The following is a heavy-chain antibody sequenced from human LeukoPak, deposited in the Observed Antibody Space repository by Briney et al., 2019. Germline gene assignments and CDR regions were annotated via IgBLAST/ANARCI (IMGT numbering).Heavy chain of an antibody. J-gene: IGHJ2*01. CDR3: AKANWEYVSGYFDL. CDR2: ISWNSGSI. V-gene: IGHV3-9*01. Sequence: GRSLRLSCAASGFTFDDYAMHWVRQAPGKGLEWVSGISWNSGSIGYVDSVKGRFTISRDNAKNSLYLQMNSLRAEDTALYYCAKANWEYVSGYFDLWGRGTLVTVSS. CDR1: GFTFDDYA. D-gene: IGHD7-27*01.